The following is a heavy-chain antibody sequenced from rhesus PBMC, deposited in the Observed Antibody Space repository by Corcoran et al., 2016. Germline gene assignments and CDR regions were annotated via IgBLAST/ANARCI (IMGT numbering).Heavy chain of an antibody. CDR1: GGSISGGYY. CDR3: ARDRKGGYSYSPGDV. V-gene: IGHV4S7*01. D-gene: IGHD5-12*01. CDR2: IYGNSAST. Sequence: QVQLQESGPGLVKPSETLSLTCAVSGGSISGGYYWGWIRQHPGKGLEWIGNIYGNSASTYSNPSLKSRLTISKDTSKDPFSLKLTSVTAADTAVYYCARDRKGGYSYSPGDVWGPGVLVTVSS. J-gene: IGHJ5-1*01.